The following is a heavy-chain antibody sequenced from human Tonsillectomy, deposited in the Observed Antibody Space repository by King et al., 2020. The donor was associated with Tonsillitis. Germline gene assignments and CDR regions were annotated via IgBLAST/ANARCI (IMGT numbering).Heavy chain of an antibody. V-gene: IGHV3-21*01. J-gene: IGHJ6*03. CDR3: ARNSQLERQHYYYMDV. Sequence: VQLVESGGGLVKPGGSLRLSCAASGFTFSSYSMNWVRQAPGKGLEWVSSTSSSSSYIYYADSVKGRFTISRDNAKNSLYLQMNSLRAEDTAVYYCARNSQLERQHYYYMDVWGKGTTVTVSS. D-gene: IGHD1-1*01. CDR1: GFTFSSYS. CDR2: TSSSSSYI.